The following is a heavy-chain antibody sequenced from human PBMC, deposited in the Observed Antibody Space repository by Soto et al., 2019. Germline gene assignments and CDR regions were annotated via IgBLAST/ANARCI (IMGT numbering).Heavy chain of an antibody. D-gene: IGHD6-19*01. J-gene: IGHJ3*02. Sequence: GGSLRLSCAASGFTFSSYAMHWVRQAPGKGLEWVAVIRYDGSNKYYADSVKGRFTISRDNSKNTLYLQMNSLKAEDTAVYYCAREDHGGWVGDAFDIWGQGTMVTVSS. CDR1: GFTFSSYA. CDR2: IRYDGSNK. V-gene: IGHV3-33*01. CDR3: AREDHGGWVGDAFDI.